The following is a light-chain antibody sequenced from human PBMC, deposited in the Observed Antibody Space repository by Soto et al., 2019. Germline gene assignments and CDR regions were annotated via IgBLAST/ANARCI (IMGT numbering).Light chain of an antibody. J-gene: IGKJ3*01. CDR3: QQYDTSPFT. Sequence: EIVLTQSPGTLSLSPGERATLSCRASQSVYSNYLAWYQQKPGQTPRLLIYGASSRTTGIPDRLSGSGSGTDFTLTISSLETQDFAVYYCQQYDTSPFTFGPGTKVDVK. CDR1: QSVYSNY. CDR2: GAS. V-gene: IGKV3-20*01.